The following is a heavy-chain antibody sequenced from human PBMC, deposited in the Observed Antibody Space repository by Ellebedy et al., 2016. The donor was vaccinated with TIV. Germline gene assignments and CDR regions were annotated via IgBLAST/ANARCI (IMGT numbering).Heavy chain of an antibody. Sequence: ASVKVSCXASGYTFTFHGINWVRQAPGQGLEWMGWISGFSTNTIYAQRLQRRVTMTTDTSTGTAYMELRSLGSDDTAVYYCARDLTGTLGWSWNDAFDIWGQGTVVTVSS. CDR1: GYTFTFHG. CDR2: ISGFSTNT. CDR3: ARDLTGTLGWSWNDAFDI. D-gene: IGHD6-19*01. J-gene: IGHJ3*02. V-gene: IGHV1-18*01.